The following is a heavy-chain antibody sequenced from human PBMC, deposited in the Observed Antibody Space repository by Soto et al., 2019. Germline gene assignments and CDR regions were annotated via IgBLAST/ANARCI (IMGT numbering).Heavy chain of an antibody. CDR2: ISGSGGST. D-gene: IGHD2-2*01. Sequence: GGSLRLSCAASGFTFSSYAMSWVRQAPGKGLEWVSAISGSGGSTYYADSVKGRFTISRDNSKNTLYLQMNSLRAEDTAVYYCAKAISIVVVPAAHDYWGQGTLVTVSS. CDR1: GFTFSSYA. CDR3: AKAISIVVVPAAHDY. J-gene: IGHJ4*02. V-gene: IGHV3-23*01.